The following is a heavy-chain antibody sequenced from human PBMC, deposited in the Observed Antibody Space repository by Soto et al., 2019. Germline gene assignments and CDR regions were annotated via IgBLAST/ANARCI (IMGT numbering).Heavy chain of an antibody. V-gene: IGHV4-30-4*08. CDR2: IHYSGSI. D-gene: IGHD2-21*02. CDR1: GGSISYEYYH. J-gene: IGHJ6*02. Sequence: QVQLQQSGPGLVKPSQTLSLTCSVSGGSISYEYYHWTWIRQSPGKGLEWIGYIHYSGSIMYNPSFKSRVTISVYTSKNQFSLQLSSVTAADTAVSFCAREDDGGDRDYYGLDVWGQGTTVTVSS. CDR3: AREDDGGDRDYYGLDV.